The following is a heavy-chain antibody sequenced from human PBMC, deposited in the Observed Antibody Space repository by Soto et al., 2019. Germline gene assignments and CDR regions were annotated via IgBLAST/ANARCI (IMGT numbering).Heavy chain of an antibody. CDR2: IDYNEINQ. Sequence: GGSLRLSCVASGFTFSNYGMHWVRQAPGKGLEWVAGIDYNEINQYYIDPVKGRFTISRDNSKNMVFLQMNSLRAEDTALYYCAKNGLDNSPSAIDSWGPGTLVTVSS. V-gene: IGHV3-33*06. D-gene: IGHD2-8*01. J-gene: IGHJ4*02. CDR3: AKNGLDNSPSAIDS. CDR1: GFTFSNYG.